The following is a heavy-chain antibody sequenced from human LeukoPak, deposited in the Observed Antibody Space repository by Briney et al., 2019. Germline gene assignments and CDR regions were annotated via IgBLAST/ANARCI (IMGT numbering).Heavy chain of an antibody. D-gene: IGHD1-26*01. CDR2: IDSSSSYI. Sequence: GGSLRLSCAASGFTFSSDTINWVRQAPGKGLEWVSSIDSSSSYIYYADSVKGRFTISRDNTKNSLYLQMNSLRAEDTAVYYCAKASIVGATKDYWGQGTLVTVSS. CDR3: AKASIVGATKDY. V-gene: IGHV3-21*04. CDR1: GFTFSSDT. J-gene: IGHJ4*02.